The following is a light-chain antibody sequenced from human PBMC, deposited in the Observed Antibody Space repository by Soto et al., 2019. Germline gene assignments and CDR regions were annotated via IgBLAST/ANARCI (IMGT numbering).Light chain of an antibody. CDR3: SSYTTNRLYV. Sequence: QSVLTQPASVSGSPGQSITISCTGTSSDLGTYDYVSWYQHHPGKAPKLMIYDVSNRPSGVSNRFSDSKSGNTASLAISGLQAEDEADYYCSSYTTNRLYVFGTGTKVTVL. CDR1: SSDLGTYDY. V-gene: IGLV2-14*03. J-gene: IGLJ1*01. CDR2: DVS.